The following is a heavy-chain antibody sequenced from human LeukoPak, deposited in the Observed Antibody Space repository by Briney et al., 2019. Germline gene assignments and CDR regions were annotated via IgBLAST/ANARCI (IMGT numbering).Heavy chain of an antibody. J-gene: IGHJ4*02. V-gene: IGHV1-8*03. Sequence: ASVTVSCKASGYTFTTYDINWVRQAPGQGLEWMGWMNPNSGNTGYAQKFQGRVTFTRTTSISTAYMELSSLRSDDTAVYYCARGASRSFDYWGQGTLITVSS. CDR2: MNPNSGNT. CDR3: ARGASRSFDY. CDR1: GYTFTTYD.